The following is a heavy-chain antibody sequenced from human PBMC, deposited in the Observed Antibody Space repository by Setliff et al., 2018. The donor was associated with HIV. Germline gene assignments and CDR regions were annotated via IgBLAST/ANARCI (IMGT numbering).Heavy chain of an antibody. CDR1: GGSISAYY. V-gene: IGHV4-4*08. Sequence: PLETLSLTCTVSGGSISAYYWSWIRQPPGKGLEWIGHIYTSGSTNYNPSLKSRVTISVDTSKNQYSLKLNSVTAADTAVYYCARALDGSGFLLNYYYYGMDVWGQGTTVTVSS. D-gene: IGHD3-10*01. CDR2: IYTSGST. CDR3: ARALDGSGFLLNYYYYGMDV. J-gene: IGHJ6*02.